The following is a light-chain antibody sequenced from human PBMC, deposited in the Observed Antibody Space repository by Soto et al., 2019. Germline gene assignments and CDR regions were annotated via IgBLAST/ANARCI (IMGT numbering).Light chain of an antibody. CDR1: SSDVGNYNY. CDR2: MVS. V-gene: IGLV2-14*01. CDR3: SSYTTRTTLYV. J-gene: IGLJ1*01. Sequence: QSVLTQPASVSGSPGQSITISCTGTSSDVGNYNYVSWYQQYPGRVPKLLIYMVSNRPSGVSNRFSGSKSGNTASLTISGLQAEDEADYYCSSYTTRTTLYVFGTGTKVTVL.